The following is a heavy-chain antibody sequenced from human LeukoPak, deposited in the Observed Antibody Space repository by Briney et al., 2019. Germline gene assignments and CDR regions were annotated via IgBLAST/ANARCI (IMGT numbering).Heavy chain of an antibody. D-gene: IGHD6-19*01. Sequence: SETLSLTCAVYGGSFSGYYWSWIRQPPGKGLEWIGEINHSGSTNYNPSLKSRVTISVDTSKNQFSLKLSSVTAADTAVYYCATQWLGPYGYWGQGTLVTVSS. V-gene: IGHV4-34*01. J-gene: IGHJ4*02. CDR3: ATQWLGPYGY. CDR2: INHSGST. CDR1: GGSFSGYY.